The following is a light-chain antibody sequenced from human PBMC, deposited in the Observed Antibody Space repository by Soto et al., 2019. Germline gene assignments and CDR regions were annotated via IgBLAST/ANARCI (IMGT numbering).Light chain of an antibody. CDR3: QQYSNSRT. V-gene: IGKV3-20*01. CDR1: QSVSSSY. CDR2: GAS. J-gene: IGKJ1*01. Sequence: EIVLTQSPGTLSLSPGARATLSCRASQSVSSSYLAWYQQKPGQAPRLLIYGASSRAAGIPDRFSGSESGTDFTLTISRLEPEDSAVYFCQQYSNSRTFGQGTRWIS.